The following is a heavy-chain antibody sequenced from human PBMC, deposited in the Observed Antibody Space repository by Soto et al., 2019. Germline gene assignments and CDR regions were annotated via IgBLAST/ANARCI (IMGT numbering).Heavy chain of an antibody. CDR2: ISSSSSYI. Sequence: EAQLVESGGGLVKPGGSLRLYCAASGFTFSSYSMNWVRQAPGKGLEWVSSISSSSSYIYYADSVKGRFTISRDNAKNSLYLQMNSLRAEDTAVYYCAREGVQHGSGPYYYYGMDVWGQGTTVTVSS. J-gene: IGHJ6*02. V-gene: IGHV3-21*01. D-gene: IGHD3-10*01. CDR1: GFTFSSYS. CDR3: AREGVQHGSGPYYYYGMDV.